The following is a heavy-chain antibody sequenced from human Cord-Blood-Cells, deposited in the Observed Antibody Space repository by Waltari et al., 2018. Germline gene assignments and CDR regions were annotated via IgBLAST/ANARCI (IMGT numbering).Heavy chain of an antibody. CDR2: IYTNGST. D-gene: IGHD6-6*01. V-gene: IGHV4-4*07. Sequence: QVQLQESGPGLVKPSETLSLTCTVSGGSISSYYWSWIRQPAGKGLEWIGRIYTNGSTNSNPSLKSRVTMSVDTSKNQFSLKLSSVTAADTAVYYCARDTEDSSSSSRIDYWGQGTLVTVSS. CDR3: ARDTEDSSSSSRIDY. J-gene: IGHJ4*02. CDR1: GGSISSYY.